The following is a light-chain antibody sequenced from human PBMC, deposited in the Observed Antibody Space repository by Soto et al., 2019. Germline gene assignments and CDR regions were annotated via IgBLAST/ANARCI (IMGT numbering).Light chain of an antibody. J-gene: IGLJ1*01. Sequence: QSALTQPASVSGSTGQSIAISCTGTSSDVGGYNYVSWYQQHPGKAPKLMISEVSNRPSGVSNRFSGSKSGNTASLTISGLQAEDEADYYCSSYTSSSTYVFGTGTKLTVL. CDR1: SSDVGGYNY. CDR3: SSYTSSSTYV. V-gene: IGLV2-14*01. CDR2: EVS.